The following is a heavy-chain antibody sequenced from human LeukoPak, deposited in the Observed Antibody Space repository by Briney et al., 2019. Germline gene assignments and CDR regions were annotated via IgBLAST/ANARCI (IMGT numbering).Heavy chain of an antibody. CDR2: INPNSGGT. J-gene: IGHJ4*02. V-gene: IGHV1-2*02. Sequence: ASVKVSCKASGYTFTGYYMHWVRQAPGQGLEWMGWINPNSGGTNYAQKFQGRVTMTRDTSISTAYMELSRLRSDDTAVYYCARSYGGYAYYFDYWGQGTLVTVSS. CDR1: GYTFTGYY. D-gene: IGHD5-12*01. CDR3: ARSYGGYAYYFDY.